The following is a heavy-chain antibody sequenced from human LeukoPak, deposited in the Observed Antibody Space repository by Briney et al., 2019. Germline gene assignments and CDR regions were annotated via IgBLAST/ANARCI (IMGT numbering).Heavy chain of an antibody. CDR2: ISSSSRTI. D-gene: IGHD3-3*01. CDR3: ARDRTYYDFWSGYYT. V-gene: IGHV3-48*01. Sequence: GGSLRLSCAASGFTFSSYSMNWVRQAPGKGLEWVSYISSSSRTIYYADSVKGRFTISRDNAKNSLYLQMNSLRAEDTAVYYCARDRTYYDFWSGYYTWGQGTLVTVSS. J-gene: IGHJ5*02. CDR1: GFTFSSYS.